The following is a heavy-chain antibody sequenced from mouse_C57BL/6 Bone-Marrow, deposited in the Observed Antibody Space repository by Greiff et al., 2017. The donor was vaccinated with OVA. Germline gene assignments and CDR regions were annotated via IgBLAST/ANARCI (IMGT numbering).Heavy chain of an antibody. J-gene: IGHJ2*01. V-gene: IGHV1-85*01. CDR3: ARTGTGGFDY. CDR2: IYPRDGST. Sequence: QVQLQQSGPELVKPGASVKLSCKASGYTFTSYDINWVKQRPGQGLEWIGWIYPRDGSTTYNEKFKGKATLTVDTSSSTAYMELHSLTSEDSAVYFCARTGTGGFDYWGQGTTLTVSS. D-gene: IGHD4-1*01. CDR1: GYTFTSYD.